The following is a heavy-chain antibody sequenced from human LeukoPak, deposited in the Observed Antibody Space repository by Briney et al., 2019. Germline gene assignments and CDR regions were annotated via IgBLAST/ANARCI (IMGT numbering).Heavy chain of an antibody. CDR3: ARDPRIAAGAGDAFDI. V-gene: IGHV1-18*01. CDR2: ISAYNGNT. Sequence: ASVKVSCKASGYTFTSYGISWVRQAPGQGLEWMGWISAYNGNTNYAQELQGRVTMTTDTSTSTAYMELRSLRSDDTAVYYCARDPRIAAGAGDAFDIWGQGTMVTVSS. J-gene: IGHJ3*02. CDR1: GYTFTSYG. D-gene: IGHD6-13*01.